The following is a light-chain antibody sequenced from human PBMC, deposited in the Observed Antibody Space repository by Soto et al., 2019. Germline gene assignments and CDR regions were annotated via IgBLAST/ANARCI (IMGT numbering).Light chain of an antibody. V-gene: IGLV1-51*01. Sequence: QSVLTQPPSVSAAPGQKVTISCSGSNSNIGKNYVSWYQQITGTAPKLLIYDSNKRPSEIPDRFSGSKSGTSATLGITGLQTGDEADYYCGTWDGSLSVWVFGGGTKVTVL. J-gene: IGLJ3*02. CDR2: DSN. CDR1: NSNIGKNY. CDR3: GTWDGSLSVWV.